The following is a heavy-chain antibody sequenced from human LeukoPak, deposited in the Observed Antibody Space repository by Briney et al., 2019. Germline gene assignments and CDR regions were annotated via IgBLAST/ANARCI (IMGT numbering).Heavy chain of an antibody. J-gene: IGHJ4*02. D-gene: IGHD2-2*01. CDR1: GFTFDDYA. Sequence: PGRSLRLSCAASGFTFDDYAMHWVRQAPGKGLEWVSGISWNSGSIGYADSVKGRFTISRDNAKNSLYLQMNSLRAEDTALYYCAKAGCSSTSCQIGYWGQGTLVTVSS. V-gene: IGHV3-9*01. CDR2: ISWNSGSI. CDR3: AKAGCSSTSCQIGY.